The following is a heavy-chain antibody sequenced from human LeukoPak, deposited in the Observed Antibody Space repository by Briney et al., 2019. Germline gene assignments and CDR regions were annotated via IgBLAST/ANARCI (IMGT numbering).Heavy chain of an antibody. J-gene: IGHJ4*02. Sequence: GGSLRLSCAASGFTFSDYYMSWIRQAPGKGLEWVSYISRSSSDTNYADSVKGRFTISRDNAKNSLYLQMNSLRAEDTSIYYCARGSWLVPPTDYWGQGTLVTVSS. V-gene: IGHV3-11*06. D-gene: IGHD6-19*01. CDR3: ARGSWLVPPTDY. CDR1: GFTFSDYY. CDR2: ISRSSSDT.